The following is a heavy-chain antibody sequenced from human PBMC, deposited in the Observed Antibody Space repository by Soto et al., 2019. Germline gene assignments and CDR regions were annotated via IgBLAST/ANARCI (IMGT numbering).Heavy chain of an antibody. V-gene: IGHV3-49*03. J-gene: IGHJ6*02. CDR3: TFYGDYVGYYYGMDV. CDR2: IRSKAYGVTT. CDR1: GFTFGDYA. Sequence: GGSLRLSCTASGFTFGDYAMSWFRQAPGKGQEWVGFIRSKAYGVTTEYAASVKGRFTISRDDTKSIAYLQMNSLKTEDTAVYYCTFYGDYVGYYYGMDVWGQGTTVTVSS. D-gene: IGHD4-17*01.